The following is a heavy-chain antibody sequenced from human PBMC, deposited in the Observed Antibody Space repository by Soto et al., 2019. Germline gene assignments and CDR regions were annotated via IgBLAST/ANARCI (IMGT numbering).Heavy chain of an antibody. J-gene: IGHJ4*02. V-gene: IGHV1-69*13. D-gene: IGHD2-15*01. CDR3: ARGVSVRLGGSCYLDY. CDR1: GGTFSSYA. CDR2: IIPIFGTA. Sequence: ASVKVSCKASGGTFSSYAISWVRQAPGQGLEWMGGIIPIFGTANYAQKFQGRVTITADESTSTAYMELSSLRSEDTAVYYCARGVSVRLGGSCYLDYWGQGTLVTVSS.